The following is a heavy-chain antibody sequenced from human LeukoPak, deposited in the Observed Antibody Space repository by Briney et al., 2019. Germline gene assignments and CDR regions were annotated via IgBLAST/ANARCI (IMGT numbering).Heavy chain of an antibody. Sequence: ASVKVSCKASGYTFTSYDINWVRQATGQGLECMGWMNPNSGNTGYAQKCQGRVTMTRNTSISTAYMELSSLRSEDTAVYYCARGGGLTYDILTGYYKVWGQGTLVTVSS. CDR3: ARGGGLTYDILTGYYKV. J-gene: IGHJ4*02. D-gene: IGHD3-9*01. CDR2: MNPNSGNT. V-gene: IGHV1-8*01. CDR1: GYTFTSYD.